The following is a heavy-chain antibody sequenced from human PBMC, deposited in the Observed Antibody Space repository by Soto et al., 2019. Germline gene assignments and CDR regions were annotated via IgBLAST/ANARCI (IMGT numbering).Heavy chain of an antibody. CDR1: GYSFTSYW. D-gene: IGHD3-22*01. Sequence: GESLKISCKGSGYSFTSYWIGWVRQMPGKGLEWMGIIYPGDSDTRYSPPFQGQVTISADKSISTAYLQWSSLKASDTAMYYCARHYYYDSSGYYYDYWGQGTLVTVSS. V-gene: IGHV5-51*01. J-gene: IGHJ4*02. CDR2: IYPGDSDT. CDR3: ARHYYYDSSGYYYDY.